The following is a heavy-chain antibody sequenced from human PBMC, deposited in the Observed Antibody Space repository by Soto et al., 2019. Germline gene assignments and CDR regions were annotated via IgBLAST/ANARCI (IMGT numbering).Heavy chain of an antibody. Sequence: QVQLQESGPGLVKPSETLSLTCTVSGGSISSYYWSWIRQPAGKGLEWIGRIYTSGSTNYNPSLKSRVTMSVDTSKNQFSLKLSSVTAADTAVYYCARVVYVLGSSSWYGSFDYWGQGTLVTVSS. CDR3: ARVVYVLGSSSWYGSFDY. D-gene: IGHD6-13*01. CDR2: IYTSGST. V-gene: IGHV4-4*07. J-gene: IGHJ4*02. CDR1: GGSISSYY.